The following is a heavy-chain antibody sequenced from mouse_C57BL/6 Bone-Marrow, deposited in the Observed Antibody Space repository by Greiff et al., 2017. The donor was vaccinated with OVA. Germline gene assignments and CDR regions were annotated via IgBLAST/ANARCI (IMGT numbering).Heavy chain of an antibody. CDR2: FAPSDSYI. CDR1: GYTFTNYW. CDR3: AHYGSRLYLHY. J-gene: IGHJ2*02. V-gene: IGHV1-59*01. D-gene: IGHD1-1*01. Sequence: QVQLQHPGAELVRPGTSVKLSCKASGYTFTNYWMHWVKQRPGQGLEWIGVFAPSDSYINYNQKFKGRATLTVDTSSSTAYMHLSSLTSEDSAVYYCAHYGSRLYLHYWGQGTSLTVSS.